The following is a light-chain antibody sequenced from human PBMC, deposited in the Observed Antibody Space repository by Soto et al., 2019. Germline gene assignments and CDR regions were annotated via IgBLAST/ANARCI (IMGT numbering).Light chain of an antibody. V-gene: IGLV2-8*01. CDR2: EVY. Sequence: QSVLTQPPSASGSPGQSVTISCTGSSSDIGAYNFVSWYQQHPGKAPKVIISEVYKRPSGVPSRFSGSKSGNTASLTISGLQADDEADYYFSAHAGSNNPFSFGGGTKVSVL. J-gene: IGLJ1*01. CDR1: SSDIGAYNF. CDR3: SAHAGSNNPFS.